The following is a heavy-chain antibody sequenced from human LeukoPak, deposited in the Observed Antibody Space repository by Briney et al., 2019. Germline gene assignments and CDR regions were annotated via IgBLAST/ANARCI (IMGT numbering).Heavy chain of an antibody. CDR2: IYSGVTT. CDR1: GFTFSSYA. CDR3: ATVDSTAWYGGIDFDN. Sequence: GGSLRLSCAASGFTFSSYAMSWVRQAPGQGLEWVSVIYSGVTTYYADSVRGRFTISRDTSKNTVYLQMNNLRVEDTAVYYCATVDSTAWYGGIDFDNWGQGTLVTVSS. V-gene: IGHV3-23*03. D-gene: IGHD6-19*01. J-gene: IGHJ4*02.